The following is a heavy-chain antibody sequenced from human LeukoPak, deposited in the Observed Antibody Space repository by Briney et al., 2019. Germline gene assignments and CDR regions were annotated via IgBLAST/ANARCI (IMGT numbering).Heavy chain of an antibody. J-gene: IGHJ4*02. V-gene: IGHV3-11*01. CDR2: ITSSGDTI. D-gene: IGHD7-27*01. Sequence: GGSLRLSCAASGFTFSDYYMSWIRQVPGKGLEWVSYITSSGDTIYYADSVKGRFTISRDIPENSVYLQMNSLRAEDTAVYYCAREGGNWGEGYFDYWGQGTLVTVSS. CDR1: GFTFSDYY. CDR3: AREGGNWGEGYFDY.